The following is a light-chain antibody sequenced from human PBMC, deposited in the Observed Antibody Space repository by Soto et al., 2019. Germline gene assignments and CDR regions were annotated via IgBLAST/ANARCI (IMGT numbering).Light chain of an antibody. Sequence: QSALTQPRSVSGSPGQSVTISCTGTSSDVGSYNYVSWYQQHPGKAPKLMIYDVTKRPSGVPDRFSGSKSGNTASLTISGLQAEDDADYHCCSYVGSYTVIFGGGTKLTVL. J-gene: IGLJ2*01. CDR3: CSYVGSYTVI. V-gene: IGLV2-11*01. CDR2: DVT. CDR1: SSDVGSYNY.